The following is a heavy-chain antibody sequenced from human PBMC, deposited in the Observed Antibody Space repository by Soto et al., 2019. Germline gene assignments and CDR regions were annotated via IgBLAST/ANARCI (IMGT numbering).Heavy chain of an antibody. V-gene: IGHV3-33*01. CDR3: AREGTYCSGSSCYPHFDY. CDR2: IWYDGSKK. CDR1: GCTFSSYG. D-gene: IGHD2-15*01. J-gene: IGHJ4*02. Sequence: QVQLVESGGGVVQPGRSLRLSCAASGCTFSSYGMHWVRQAPGTGLEWVAVIWYDGSKKYYADSVKGRFTISRDNSKNTLYLQMHSVRAEDTAVYYCAREGTYCSGSSCYPHFDYWGQGTLVTVSS.